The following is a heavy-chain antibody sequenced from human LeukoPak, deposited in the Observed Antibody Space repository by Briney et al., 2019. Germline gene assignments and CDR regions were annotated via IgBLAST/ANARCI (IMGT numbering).Heavy chain of an antibody. J-gene: IGHJ4*02. CDR2: IHYSGIT. Sequence: SETLSLTCTVSGGSVSGFYWSWIRQPPGKGLEWIACIHYSGITNYKPSLESRVTLAVDMAKNQFSLKLSSVTAADTAVYYCARDRSNYDGHGYDYWGQGTLVTVSS. CDR3: ARDRSNYDGHGYDY. V-gene: IGHV4-59*02. CDR1: GGSVSGFY. D-gene: IGHD4-11*01.